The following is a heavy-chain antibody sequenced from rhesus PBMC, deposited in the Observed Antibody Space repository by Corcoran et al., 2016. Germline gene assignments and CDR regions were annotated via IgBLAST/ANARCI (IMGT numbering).Heavy chain of an antibody. Sequence: QLQLQESGPGLVKPTEILSLTCVVSGNSISSTYWSWIRPAPGKGLEWIGYIGGNSGSTHYNPSLKSRVSLSVDTSKNQLSLKLSSVTAADTAVYYCARRGDRFDVWGPGVLVTVSS. V-gene: IGHV4-169*01. D-gene: IGHD2-33*01. J-gene: IGHJ5-1*01. CDR2: IGGNSGST. CDR1: GNSISSTY. CDR3: ARRGDRFDV.